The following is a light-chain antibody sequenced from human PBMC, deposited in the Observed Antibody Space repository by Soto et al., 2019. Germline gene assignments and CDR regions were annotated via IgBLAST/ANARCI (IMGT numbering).Light chain of an antibody. CDR3: QKYNSAPLT. Sequence: DIQMTQSPSSLSASVGDRVTITCRASQGVKYYLAWYQQKPGKPPKVLIYGTSTLQSGVPSRFSGSGSGTDFTLTISSLQPEDVATYYCQKYNSAPLTFGHGTKVDIK. J-gene: IGKJ3*01. CDR1: QGVKYY. CDR2: GTS. V-gene: IGKV1-27*01.